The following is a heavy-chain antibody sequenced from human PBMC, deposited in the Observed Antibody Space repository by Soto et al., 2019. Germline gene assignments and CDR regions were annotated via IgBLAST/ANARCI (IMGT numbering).Heavy chain of an antibody. V-gene: IGHV3-23*01. CDR2: IGGGGDDT. Sequence: QPGGSLRLSCAASGFLFSHYAMSWVRQAPGKGLEWVSGIGGGGDDTNYADSVKGRFTISRDNSKNTLFLQMNSLRVEDTAVYYCAKDAVPRNDLWDYFEFGGQGTLVTVSS. J-gene: IGHJ4*02. CDR1: GFLFSHYA. CDR3: AKDAVPRNDLWDYFEF. D-gene: IGHD1-1*01.